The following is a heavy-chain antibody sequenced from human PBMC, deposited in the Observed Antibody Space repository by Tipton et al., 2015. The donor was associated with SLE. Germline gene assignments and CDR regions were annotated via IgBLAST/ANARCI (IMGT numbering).Heavy chain of an antibody. CDR3: ARDDRGSDY. D-gene: IGHD3-10*01. Sequence: SLRLSCAASGFTFSSCAMSWVRQAPGKGLEWVSAISGSGGSTYYTDSVKGRFTISRDNSKNTLYLQMNSLRAEDTAVYYCARDDRGSDYWGQGTLVTVSS. CDR1: GFTFSSCA. CDR2: ISGSGGST. J-gene: IGHJ4*02. V-gene: IGHV3-23*01.